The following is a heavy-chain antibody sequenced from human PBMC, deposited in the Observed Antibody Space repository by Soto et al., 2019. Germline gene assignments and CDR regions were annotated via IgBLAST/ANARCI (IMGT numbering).Heavy chain of an antibody. V-gene: IGHV1-3*01. CDR1: GNTFISRA. CDR3: ARRRSSDFEY. Sequence: ASVKFTHTASGNTFISRAMHGVRHAPGQRLEWMGWIKASNGNTKNSQKFQGRVTITRDTSPSTAHIELSSLRAEDTAVYYCARRRSSDFEYWDQGTLVP. J-gene: IGHJ4*02. CDR2: IKASNGNT.